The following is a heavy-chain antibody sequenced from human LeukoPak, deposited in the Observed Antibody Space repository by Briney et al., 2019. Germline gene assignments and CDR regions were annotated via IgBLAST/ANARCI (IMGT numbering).Heavy chain of an antibody. D-gene: IGHD4-17*01. Sequence: GGSLRLFRAASGFIFNSYDMNWVRQAPGKGLEWVSYISSSSSTIYYPDSVKGRFTISRDNAKNSLYLQMNSLRAEDTAVYYCARVFIGDYGDYQFDYWGQGTLVTVSS. V-gene: IGHV3-48*01. CDR2: ISSSSSTI. J-gene: IGHJ4*02. CDR1: GFIFNSYD. CDR3: ARVFIGDYGDYQFDY.